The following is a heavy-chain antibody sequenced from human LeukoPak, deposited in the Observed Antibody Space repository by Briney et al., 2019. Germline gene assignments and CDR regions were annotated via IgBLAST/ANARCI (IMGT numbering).Heavy chain of an antibody. D-gene: IGHD6-6*01. CDR2: IYHSGST. V-gene: IGHV4-59*12. Sequence: SETLSLTFTVSGGSISSYYWSWIRQPPGKGLEWIGYIYHSGSTYYNPSLKSRVTISVDRSKNQFSLKLSSVTAADTAVYYCAREWIAAPNYMDVWGKGTTVTVSS. CDR3: AREWIAAPNYMDV. J-gene: IGHJ6*03. CDR1: GGSISSYY.